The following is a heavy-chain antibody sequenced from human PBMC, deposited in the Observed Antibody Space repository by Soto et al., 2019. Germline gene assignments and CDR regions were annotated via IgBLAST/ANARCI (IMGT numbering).Heavy chain of an antibody. CDR3: ARHFSWTYGMDV. CDR2: IYYTGAS. V-gene: IGHV4-31*03. Sequence: PSETLSLTCTVSGGSISSGGYFWTWVRQLPGKGLEWIGYIYYTGASNYNPSVKSRVSMSVDPSKNQFSLTLISVTAADTAIYYCARHFSWTYGMDVWGQGATVTVSS. J-gene: IGHJ6*02. CDR1: GGSISSGGYF. D-gene: IGHD3-3*02.